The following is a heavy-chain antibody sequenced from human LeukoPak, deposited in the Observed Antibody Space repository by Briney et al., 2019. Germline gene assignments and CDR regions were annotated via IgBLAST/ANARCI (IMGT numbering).Heavy chain of an antibody. J-gene: IGHJ4*02. CDR3: ARGPLINSRGRHAHFDF. V-gene: IGHV1-2*02. Sequence: GASVKVSCKASGYAFTSYYIQWVRQAPGQGLECTGWINPNSGDTHFARNFQDTVTMTRDTSITTVYMSLTRLTSADTAVYYCARGPLINSRGRHAHFDFWGQGTGVTVSS. D-gene: IGHD3-22*01. CDR1: GYAFTSYY. CDR2: INPNSGDT.